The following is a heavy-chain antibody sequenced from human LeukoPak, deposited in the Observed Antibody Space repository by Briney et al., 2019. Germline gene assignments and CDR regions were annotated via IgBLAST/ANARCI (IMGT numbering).Heavy chain of an antibody. V-gene: IGHV4-59*08. J-gene: IGHJ4*02. CDR3: AKYGNSGWVIDN. CDR2: IYYTGGT. CDR1: GGSIGSDY. D-gene: IGHD6-19*01. Sequence: PSETLSLTCTVSGGSIGSDYWTWIRQPPGKGLEYIGDIYYTGGTNYNPSLKSRVTISVDTSKNQFSLKLSSVTAAGTAVYFCAKYGNSGWVIDNWGQGTLVTVSS.